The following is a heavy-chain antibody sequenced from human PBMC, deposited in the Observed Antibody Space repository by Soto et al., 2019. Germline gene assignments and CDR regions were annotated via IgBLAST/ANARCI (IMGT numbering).Heavy chain of an antibody. CDR2: IYYSGST. CDR1: GGSISSNNYY. Sequence: SETLSLTCTVSGGSISSNNYYWGWIRQPPGKGLEWIGSIYYSGSTYYNPSLKSRVTISVDTSKNQFSLKLSSVTAADTAVYYCARRLDPTYYYYGMDVWGQGTTVTVSS. J-gene: IGHJ6*02. CDR3: ARRLDPTYYYYGMDV. V-gene: IGHV4-39*01. D-gene: IGHD6-19*01.